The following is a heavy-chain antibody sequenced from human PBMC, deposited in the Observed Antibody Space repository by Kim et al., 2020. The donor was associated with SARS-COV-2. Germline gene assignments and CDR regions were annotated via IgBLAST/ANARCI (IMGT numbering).Heavy chain of an antibody. CDR2: ISWNSGSI. Sequence: GGSLRLSCAASGFIFDDYAMHWVRQAPGKGLEWVSGISWNSGSIGYADSVKGRFTTSRDNGKNSLYLEMNSLRAEDTAVYYCVKDGEEQVGPYYMDVWG. CDR3: VKDGEEQVGPYYMDV. CDR1: GFIFDDYA. V-gene: IGHV3-9*01. D-gene: IGHD6-6*01. J-gene: IGHJ6*03.